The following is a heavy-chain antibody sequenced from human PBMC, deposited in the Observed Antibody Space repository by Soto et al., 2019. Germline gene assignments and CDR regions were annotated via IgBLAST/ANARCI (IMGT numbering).Heavy chain of an antibody. CDR3: ARGVGDLGDY. CDR1: GYTFTTYD. D-gene: IGHD3-10*01. V-gene: IGHV1-8*01. Sequence: QVQLVQSGAEVKKPGASVKVSCKVSGYTFTTYDINWVRQATGQGLEWMGRMSPKNGATGYAQKFQGRVTMTRDTSITTAYMELTSLTVDDTAVYYCARGVGDLGDYWGQGTLVTVSS. J-gene: IGHJ4*02. CDR2: MSPKNGAT.